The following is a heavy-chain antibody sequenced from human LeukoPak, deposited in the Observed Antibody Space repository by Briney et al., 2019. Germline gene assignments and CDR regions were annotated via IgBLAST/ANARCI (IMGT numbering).Heavy chain of an antibody. CDR2: IHHSGRT. CDR1: GGSISNYF. J-gene: IGHJ3*02. D-gene: IGHD2-15*01. CDR3: ARPXXXXXGXDRXAFXI. Sequence: SETLSLTCSVSGGSISNYFWSWIRQSPAKGLEWIGYIHHSGRTNYNPSLKSRVTISVDTSKNQVSLKMSSVTAADTAVYYCARPXXXXXGXDRXAFXIWGQGTMVXVSS. V-gene: IGHV4-59*01.